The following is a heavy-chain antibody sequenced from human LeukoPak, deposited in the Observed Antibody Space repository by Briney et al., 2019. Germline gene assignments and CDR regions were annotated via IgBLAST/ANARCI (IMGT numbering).Heavy chain of an antibody. J-gene: IGHJ6*02. V-gene: IGHV5-51*01. CDR3: ARRGPSDGMDV. Sequence: GESLKISCKGSGYTFTSSWIGWVRPLPGKGLEWMGIIYPGDSHTTYSPSFQGQVTISADKSISTAYLQWSSLKASDTAMYYCARRGPSDGMDVWGQGTTVTVSS. CDR2: IYPGDSHT. D-gene: IGHD6-6*01. CDR1: GYTFTSSW.